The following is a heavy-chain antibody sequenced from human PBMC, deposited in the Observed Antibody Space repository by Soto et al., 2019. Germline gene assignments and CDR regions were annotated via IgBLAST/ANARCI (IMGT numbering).Heavy chain of an antibody. D-gene: IGHD3-3*02. CDR3: AKDFPHLR. J-gene: IGHJ4*02. Sequence: GGSLRLSCAASGFTFSSYGMHWVRQAPGKGLEWVAVISYDGSNKYYADSVKGRFTISRDNSKNTLYLQMNSLRAEDTAVYYCAKDFPHLRWGQGTLVTVSS. V-gene: IGHV3-30*18. CDR1: GFTFSSYG. CDR2: ISYDGSNK.